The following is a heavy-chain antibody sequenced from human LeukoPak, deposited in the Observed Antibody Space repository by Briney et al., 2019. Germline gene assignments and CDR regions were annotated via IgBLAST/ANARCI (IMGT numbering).Heavy chain of an antibody. Sequence: GGPLRLSCAASGFPFSNHAVSWVRQAPGKGLEWVAVISNGNTYYADAVRGRFTISRDDSKNMVYLQMNSLRDEDTALYYCVREAGYCASVCLKSNWFDPWGQGTLVTVSS. CDR1: GFPFSNHA. J-gene: IGHJ5*02. CDR3: VREAGYCASVCLKSNWFDP. D-gene: IGHD2-15*01. CDR2: ISNGNT. V-gene: IGHV3-23*01.